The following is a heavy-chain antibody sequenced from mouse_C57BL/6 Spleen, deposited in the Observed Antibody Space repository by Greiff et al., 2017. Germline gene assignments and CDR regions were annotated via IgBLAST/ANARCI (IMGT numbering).Heavy chain of an antibody. Sequence: VQLQQSGAELVKPGASVKMSCKASGYTFTSYWITWVKQRPGQGLEWIGDIYPGSGSTNYNEKFKSKATLTVDTSSSTAYMQLSSLTSEDSAVYYCAREPITTDGYFDYWGQGTTLTVSS. D-gene: IGHD1-1*01. V-gene: IGHV1-55*01. J-gene: IGHJ2*01. CDR2: IYPGSGST. CDR1: GYTFTSYW. CDR3: AREPITTDGYFDY.